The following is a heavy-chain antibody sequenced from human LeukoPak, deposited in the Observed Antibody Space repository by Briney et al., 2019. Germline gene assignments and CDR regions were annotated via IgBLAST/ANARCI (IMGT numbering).Heavy chain of an antibody. D-gene: IGHD6-19*01. CDR3: ARAQGRLVPPAY. J-gene: IGHJ4*02. CDR1: GVSFSGYY. V-gene: IGHV4-34*01. Sequence: NTSETLPLTCAVYGVSFSGYYWSWLRPPPGKGLEWIGEINHSGSPIYNPSLKSRVTISADTSKKQLSLKLSSVAAADTAVYYGARAQGRLVPPAYGGQGTLVAVS. CDR2: INHSGSP.